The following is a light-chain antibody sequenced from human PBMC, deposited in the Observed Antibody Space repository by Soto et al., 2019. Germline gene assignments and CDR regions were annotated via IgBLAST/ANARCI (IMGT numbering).Light chain of an antibody. V-gene: IGLV4-69*01. CDR1: SGHSSYA. Sequence: QLVLTQSPSASASLGASVKLTCILRSGHSSYAIAWHQQQPEKGPRYLMKLNSDGSHSKGDGIPDRFSGSSSGAERYLTISSLQSEDGADYYCQTWVTGIYVFGTGTKVTVL. CDR2: LNSDGSH. CDR3: QTWVTGIYV. J-gene: IGLJ1*01.